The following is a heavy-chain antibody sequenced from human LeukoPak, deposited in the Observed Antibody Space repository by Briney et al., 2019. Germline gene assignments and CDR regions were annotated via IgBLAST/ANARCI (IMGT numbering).Heavy chain of an antibody. Sequence: PGGSLRLSCAASGFTFSNYWMNWVRQAPGKGLEWVSGINWNGGSTGYADSVKGRFTISRDNAKNSLYLQMNSLRAEDTALYYCARDFVGSGSLWGRGTLVTVSS. CDR2: INWNGGST. V-gene: IGHV3-20*04. CDR3: ARDFVGSGSL. J-gene: IGHJ2*01. CDR1: GFTFSNYW. D-gene: IGHD6-25*01.